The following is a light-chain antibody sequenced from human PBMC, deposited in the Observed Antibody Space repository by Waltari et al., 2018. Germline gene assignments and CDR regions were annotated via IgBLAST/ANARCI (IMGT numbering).Light chain of an antibody. Sequence: EIVMTQSPATLSVSPGERATLSCRARQSLSSNLAWYQQNPGQAPRLLNYGASTRATGIPARFSASGSGTEFTLTISSLQYEDFAVYYCQQYNNWPPEYTFGQGTKLEIK. V-gene: IGKV3-15*01. CDR2: GAS. CDR3: QQYNNWPPEYT. J-gene: IGKJ2*01. CDR1: QSLSSN.